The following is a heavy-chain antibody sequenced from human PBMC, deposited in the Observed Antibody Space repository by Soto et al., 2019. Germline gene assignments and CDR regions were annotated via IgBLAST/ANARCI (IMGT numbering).Heavy chain of an antibody. V-gene: IGHV1-3*01. J-gene: IGHJ6*02. D-gene: IGHD3-10*01. CDR3: ARSHYYGSGSYVYYYCCIDV. CDR1: GYTFTSYA. CDR2: INAGNGNT. Sequence: ASVKVSCKASGYTFTSYAMHWVRQAPGQRLEWLGWINAGNGNTKYSQKFQGRVTITRDTSASTAYMELSSLRSEDTAVYYCARSHYYGSGSYVYYYCCIDVWGQGTTVTGSS.